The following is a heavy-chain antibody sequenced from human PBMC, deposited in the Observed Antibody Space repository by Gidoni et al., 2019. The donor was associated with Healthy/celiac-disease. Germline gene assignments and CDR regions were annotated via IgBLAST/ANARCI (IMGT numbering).Heavy chain of an antibody. CDR1: GSTFSTYS. Sequence: EVQLVESGGGPVKPGWSRRLPCAASGSTFSTYSMNWVRQAPAKGLEWVSAISSSSSYIYYADSVKGRFTISRDNAKNSLYLQMNSLRAEDTAVYYCARDPHPGADYWGQGTLVTVSS. CDR2: ISSSSSYI. CDR3: ARDPHPGADY. D-gene: IGHD3-10*01. V-gene: IGHV3-21*01. J-gene: IGHJ4*02.